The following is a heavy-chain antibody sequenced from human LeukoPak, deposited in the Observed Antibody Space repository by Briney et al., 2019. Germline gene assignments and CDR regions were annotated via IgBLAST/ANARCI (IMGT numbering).Heavy chain of an antibody. CDR2: MDPNSGNT. CDR3: ARGPLVVYGLWYYYYMDV. CDR1: GYTFTSYD. V-gene: IGHV1-8*01. J-gene: IGHJ6*03. Sequence: GASVKVSCKASGYTFTSYDINWVRQATGQGLEWMGWMDPNSGNTGYAQKFQGRVTMTRSTSISTAYMELSSLRYDDTAVYYCARGPLVVYGLWYYYYMDVWGKGTTVTVSS. D-gene: IGHD4/OR15-4a*01.